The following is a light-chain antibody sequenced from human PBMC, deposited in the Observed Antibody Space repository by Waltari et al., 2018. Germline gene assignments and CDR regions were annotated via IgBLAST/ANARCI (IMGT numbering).Light chain of an antibody. V-gene: IGKV1-39*01. CDR2: ATS. CDR3: QQSYTTSWT. Sequence: DIQMTQPPSSLSAFVGDRVTITCRASESISNHLNLYQQKPGKAPKLLIYATSNLESGVPSRFSGSGSRTDFTLTVTSLQPEDFATYYCQQSYTTSWTFGQGTKVEI. J-gene: IGKJ1*01. CDR1: ESISNH.